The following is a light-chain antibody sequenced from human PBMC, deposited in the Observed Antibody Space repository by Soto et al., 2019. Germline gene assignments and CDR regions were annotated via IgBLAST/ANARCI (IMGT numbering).Light chain of an antibody. CDR3: QQGYSNPWT. J-gene: IGKJ1*01. CDR1: KTVNSY. V-gene: IGKV1-39*01. Sequence: MTQSPSSLSASRGDRVTLXXRASKTVNSYLHWYQQKPGKAPKXVIYAASNLQSGVPSRFSGSGSGTNFTLSLNSLQPEDFATYYCQQGYSNPWTFGQGTKVDIK. CDR2: AAS.